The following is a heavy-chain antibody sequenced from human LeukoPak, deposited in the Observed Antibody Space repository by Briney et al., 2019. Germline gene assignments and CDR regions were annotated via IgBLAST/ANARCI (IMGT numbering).Heavy chain of an antibody. CDR1: GYTFTSYY. D-gene: IGHD3-22*01. Sequence: ASVKVSCKASGYTFTSYYMHWVRQAPGQGLEWMGIINPSGGSTSYAQKFQGRVTMTRDMSTSTVYMELSSLRSEDTAVYYCARDDLITYCYDSSGYSHAFDIWGQGTMVTVSS. CDR2: INPSGGST. V-gene: IGHV1-46*01. CDR3: ARDDLITYCYDSSGYSHAFDI. J-gene: IGHJ3*02.